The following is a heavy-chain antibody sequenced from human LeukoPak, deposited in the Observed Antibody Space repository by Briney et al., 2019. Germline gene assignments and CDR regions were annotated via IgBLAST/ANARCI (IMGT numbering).Heavy chain of an antibody. CDR3: AGRIYDSSGYYGGYVY. J-gene: IGHJ4*02. CDR1: GYSISSGYY. CDR2: IYHSGST. V-gene: IGHV4-38-2*02. Sequence: PSETLSLTCTVSGYSISSGYYWGWIRQPPGKGLEWIGSIYHSGSTYYNPSLKSRVTISVDTSKNQFSLKLSSVTAADTAVYYCAGRIYDSSGYYGGYVYWGQGTLVTVSS. D-gene: IGHD3-22*01.